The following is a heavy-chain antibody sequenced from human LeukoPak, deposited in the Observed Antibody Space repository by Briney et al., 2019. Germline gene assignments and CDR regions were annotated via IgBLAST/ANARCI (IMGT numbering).Heavy chain of an antibody. V-gene: IGHV4-59*01. CDR3: ARDYGDYGSAFDI. J-gene: IGHJ3*02. D-gene: IGHD4-17*01. CDR2: IYYSGST. Sequence: PSETLSLTCTVSGGSISSYYWSWIRQPPGKGLEWIGYIYYSGSTNYNPSLKSRVTISVDTSKNQFSLKLSSVTAADTAVYYCARDYGDYGSAFDIWAKGQWSPSLQ. CDR1: GGSISSYY.